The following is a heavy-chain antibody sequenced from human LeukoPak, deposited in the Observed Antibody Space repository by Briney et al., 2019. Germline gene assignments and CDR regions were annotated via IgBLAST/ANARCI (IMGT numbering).Heavy chain of an antibody. CDR2: INWNGGST. Sequence: GGSLRLSCAASGFTFDDYGMSWVRQAPGKGLEWVSGINWNGGSTGYADSVKGRFTIPRDNAKSSLYLQMNSLRAEDTALYYCARAYGKWNDVYFYAFDLWGQGTMVTVSS. D-gene: IGHD1-20*01. V-gene: IGHV3-20*04. CDR3: ARAYGKWNDVYFYAFDL. CDR1: GFTFDDYG. J-gene: IGHJ3*01.